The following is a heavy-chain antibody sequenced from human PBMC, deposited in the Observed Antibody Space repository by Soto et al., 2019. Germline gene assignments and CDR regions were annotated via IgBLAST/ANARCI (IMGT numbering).Heavy chain of an antibody. Sequence: GGSLRLSCAASGFTFINYVMSWVRQAPGKGLVWVSRINSDGSSTSYADSVKGRFTISRDNAKNTLYLQMNSLRAEDTAVYYCARDFGQASFDYWGQGTLVTVSS. CDR2: INSDGSST. V-gene: IGHV3-74*01. D-gene: IGHD3-3*01. J-gene: IGHJ4*02. CDR3: ARDFGQASFDY. CDR1: GFTFINYV.